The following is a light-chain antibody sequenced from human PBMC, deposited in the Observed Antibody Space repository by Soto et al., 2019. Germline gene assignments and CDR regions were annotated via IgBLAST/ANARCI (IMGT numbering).Light chain of an antibody. J-gene: IGKJ4*01. Sequence: DIQLSQSPSSLSASVGDRVTITCRASQGISSYLAWYQQKPGRAPKLLIYAAYTLQSGVTSRFSGSGSGTEFTLTISSLQPEDFATYYCQQLNSYPQTVGGGTKVEIK. CDR3: QQLNSYPQT. CDR2: AAY. CDR1: QGISSY. V-gene: IGKV1-9*01.